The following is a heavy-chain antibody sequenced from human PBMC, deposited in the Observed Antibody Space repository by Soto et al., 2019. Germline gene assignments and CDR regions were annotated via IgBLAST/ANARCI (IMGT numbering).Heavy chain of an antibody. V-gene: IGHV3-23*01. D-gene: IGHD4-17*01. Sequence: GGSLGSPVAPLGSTFAGIPLGWSPQPPGKGLEWVSAISGSGGSTYYADSVKGRFTISRDNSKNTLYLQMNSLRAEDTAVYYCANPYDYGDGLPEYFQHWRQGTLVTVSS. CDR1: GSTFAGIP. J-gene: IGHJ1*01. CDR2: ISGSGGST. CDR3: ANPYDYGDGLPEYFQH.